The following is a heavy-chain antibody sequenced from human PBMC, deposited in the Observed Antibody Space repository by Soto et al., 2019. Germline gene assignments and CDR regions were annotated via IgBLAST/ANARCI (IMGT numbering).Heavy chain of an antibody. CDR3: AKDFFTGNYYYYGMDV. V-gene: IGHV3-30*18. CDR2: ISYDGSNK. J-gene: IGHJ6*02. CDR1: GFTFSSYG. D-gene: IGHD3-16*01. Sequence: RLSCAASGFTFSSYGMHWVRQSPGKGPEWVAVISYDGSNKYYADSVKGRFTISRDNSKNTLYLQMNSLRAEDTAVYYCAKDFFTGNYYYYGMDVCGQGTTVTFSS.